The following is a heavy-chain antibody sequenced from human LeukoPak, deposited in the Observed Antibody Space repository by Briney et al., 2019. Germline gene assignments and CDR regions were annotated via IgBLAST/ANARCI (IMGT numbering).Heavy chain of an antibody. V-gene: IGHV3-30-3*01. J-gene: IGHJ5*02. CDR2: ISYDGINK. Sequence: PGGSLRHSCAASGFTLSSYAMHWVRQAPGKGLEWVAVISYDGINKYYADSVKGRFTISRDNSKNTLYLQMNSLRAEDTAVYYCARGTVTIVGEDCFDPWGQGTLVTVSS. CDR3: ARGTVTIVGEDCFDP. D-gene: IGHD4-17*01. CDR1: GFTLSSYA.